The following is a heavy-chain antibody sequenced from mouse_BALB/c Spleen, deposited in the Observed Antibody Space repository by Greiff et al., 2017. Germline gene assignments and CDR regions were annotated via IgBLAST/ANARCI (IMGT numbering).Heavy chain of an antibody. CDR3: ARMGGNYLP. Sequence: QVQLKQSGAELVKPGASVKMSCKAFGYTFTTYPIEWMKQNHGKSLEWIGNFHPYNDDTKYNEKFKDKATLTADKSSSTAYMQLSSLTSEDSAVYYCARMGGNYLPWGQGTTLTVSS. V-gene: IGHV1-47*01. CDR1: GYTFTTYP. D-gene: IGHD2-1*01. J-gene: IGHJ2*01. CDR2: FHPYNDDT.